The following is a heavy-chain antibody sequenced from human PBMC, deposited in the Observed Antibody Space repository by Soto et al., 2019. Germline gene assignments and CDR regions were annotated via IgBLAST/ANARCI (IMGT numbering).Heavy chain of an antibody. J-gene: IGHJ4*02. CDR3: ARDHDWSSDY. V-gene: IGHV3-48*01. CDR1: GFTFSSYS. CDR2: ISSSSSTI. D-gene: IGHD3-9*01. Sequence: GGSLRLSCAASGFTFSSYSMNWVRQAPGKGLEWVSYISSSSSTIYYADSVKGRFTISRDNAKNSLYLQMNSLRAEDTAVYYCARDHDWSSDYWGQGTLVTVSS.